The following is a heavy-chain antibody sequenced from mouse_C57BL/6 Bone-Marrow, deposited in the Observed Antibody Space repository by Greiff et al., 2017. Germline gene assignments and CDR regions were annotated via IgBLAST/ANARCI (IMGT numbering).Heavy chain of an antibody. V-gene: IGHV1-69*01. Sequence: QVQLQQPGAELVMPGASVKLSCKASGYTFTSYWMHWVKQRPGQGLEWIGEIDPSDSYTNYNQKFKGKSTVTVDKSSSTAYMQLSSLTSEDSAVYYCARTGTGDDYWGQGTTLTVSS. J-gene: IGHJ2*01. CDR1: GYTFTSYW. CDR2: IDPSDSYT. CDR3: ARTGTGDDY. D-gene: IGHD4-1*01.